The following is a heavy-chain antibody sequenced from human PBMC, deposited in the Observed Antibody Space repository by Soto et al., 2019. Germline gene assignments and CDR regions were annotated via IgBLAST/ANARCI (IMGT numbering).Heavy chain of an antibody. Sequence: SETLSLTCTVSGGSISSSSYYWGWIRQPPGKGLEWIGSIYYSGSTYYSPSLKSRVTISVDTSKNQFSLKLSSVTAADTAVYYCARGSRLGDTTYGVYYYYYYMDVWGKGTTVTVSS. J-gene: IGHJ6*03. CDR2: IYYSGST. CDR3: ARGSRLGDTTYGVYYYYYYMDV. D-gene: IGHD3-10*01. V-gene: IGHV4-39*07. CDR1: GGSISSSSYY.